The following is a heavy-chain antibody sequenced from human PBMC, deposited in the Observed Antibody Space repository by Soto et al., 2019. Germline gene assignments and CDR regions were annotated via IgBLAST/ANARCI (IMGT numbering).Heavy chain of an antibody. CDR1: GGTFSSYT. CDR2: IIPILGIA. D-gene: IGHD2-2*01. Sequence: QVPLVQSGAEVKKPGSSVKVSCKASGGTFSSYTISWVRQAPGQGLEWMGRIIPILGIANYAQKFQGRVTITADKSTSTAYMELSSLRSEDTAVYYCARDNQGYCSSTSCYVPWFDPWGQGTLVTVSS. V-gene: IGHV1-69*08. J-gene: IGHJ5*02. CDR3: ARDNQGYCSSTSCYVPWFDP.